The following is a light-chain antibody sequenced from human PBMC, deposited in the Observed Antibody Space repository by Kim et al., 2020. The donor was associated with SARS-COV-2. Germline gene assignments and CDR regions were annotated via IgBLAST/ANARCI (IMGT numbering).Light chain of an antibody. CDR2: AAC. CDR1: KSISSH. V-gene: IGKV1-39*01. J-gene: IGKJ3*01. CDR3: QQSYITPFT. Sequence: SVGTRVSIPCRTTKSISSHLNGYQQKPGRAPKLLFSAACTSQGGVPSRFSGSGSETDFTLTISSLQPEDFATYFCQQSYITPFTFGPGTKVDIK.